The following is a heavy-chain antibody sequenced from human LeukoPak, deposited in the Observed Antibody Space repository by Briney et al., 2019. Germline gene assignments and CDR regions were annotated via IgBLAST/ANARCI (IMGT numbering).Heavy chain of an antibody. J-gene: IGHJ5*01. Sequence: SETLSLTCSVSGASITSGAYYWSWLRQHPEKGLEWIGYIADIATKFYNPSFKSRVSISMDPSKNLFSLSLTSLTAADTAVHYCARARMGPVPFDSWGQGILVTVSS. CDR2: IADIATK. D-gene: IGHD1-14*01. V-gene: IGHV4-31*03. CDR3: ARARMGPVPFDS. CDR1: GASITSGAYY.